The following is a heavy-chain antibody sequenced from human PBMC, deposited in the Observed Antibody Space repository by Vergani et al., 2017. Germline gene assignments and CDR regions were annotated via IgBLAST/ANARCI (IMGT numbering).Heavy chain of an antibody. CDR1: GFTFSNAW. CDR2: IKSKTDGGTT. D-gene: IGHD2-2*01. Sequence: VQLVESGGGVVQPGRSLRLSCAASGFTFSNAWMSWVRQAPGKGLEWVGRIKSKTDGGTTDYAAPVKGRFTISRDDSKNTLYLQMNSLKTEDTAVYYCTTDRCSSTSCYAPYYYGMDVWGQGTTVTVSS. J-gene: IGHJ6*02. V-gene: IGHV3-15*01. CDR3: TTDRCSSTSCYAPYYYGMDV.